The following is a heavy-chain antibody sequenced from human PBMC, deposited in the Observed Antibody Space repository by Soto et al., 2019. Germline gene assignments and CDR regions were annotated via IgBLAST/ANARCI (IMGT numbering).Heavy chain of an antibody. CDR1: GGSISSYY. V-gene: IGHV4-4*07. Sequence: SETLSLTCTVSGGSISSYYWSWIRQPAGKGLEWIGRIYTSGSTNYNPSLKSRVTMSVDTSKNQFSLKLSSVTAADTAVYYCARGDIVVVPAALRIAAAGYYYYGMDVWGQGTTVTVSS. CDR2: IYTSGST. D-gene: IGHD2-2*01. J-gene: IGHJ6*02. CDR3: ARGDIVVVPAALRIAAAGYYYYGMDV.